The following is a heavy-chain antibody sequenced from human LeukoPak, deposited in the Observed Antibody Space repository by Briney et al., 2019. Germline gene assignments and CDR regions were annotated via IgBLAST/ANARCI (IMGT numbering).Heavy chain of an antibody. D-gene: IGHD5-24*01. CDR2: ISAYNGNT. CDR3: ARGLQETLAWLKALSAFDI. V-gene: IGHV1-18*01. CDR1: GYTFTSYG. J-gene: IGHJ3*02. Sequence: ASVKVSCKASGYTFTSYGISGVRQAPGQGLEWMGWISAYNGNTNYAQKLQGRVTMSTDTSTSTGYMELRSLRSDDTAVYYCARGLQETLAWLKALSAFDIWGQGTMVTVSS.